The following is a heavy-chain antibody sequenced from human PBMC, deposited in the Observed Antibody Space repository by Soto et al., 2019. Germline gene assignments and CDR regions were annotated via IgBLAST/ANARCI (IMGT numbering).Heavy chain of an antibody. CDR1: GYPFTSYY. V-gene: IGHV1-46*01. D-gene: IGHD6-19*01. CDR2: INPSGGST. J-gene: IGHJ6*02. CDR3: ARDLRWSIAVAGSVGTPHYYYGMDV. Sequence: ASVKVSCKASGYPFTSYYMHWVRQAPGQGLEWMGIINPSGGSTSYAQKFQGRVTMTRDTSTSTVYMELSSLRSEDTAVYYCARDLRWSIAVAGSVGTPHYYYGMDVWGQGTTVTVSS.